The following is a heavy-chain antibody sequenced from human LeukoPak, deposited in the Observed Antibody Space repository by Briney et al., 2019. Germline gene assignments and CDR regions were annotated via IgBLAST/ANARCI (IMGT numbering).Heavy chain of an antibody. V-gene: IGHV4-34*01. CDR1: GGSFSGYY. J-gene: IGHJ4*02. Sequence: SSETLSLTCAVYGGSFSGYYWSWIRQPPGKGLEWIGEINHSGSTNYNPSLKSRVTISVDTSKNQFSLKLSSVTAADTAVYYCAQGDYVWGSYRPLDYWGQGTLVTVSS. D-gene: IGHD3-16*02. CDR2: INHSGST. CDR3: AQGDYVWGSYRPLDY.